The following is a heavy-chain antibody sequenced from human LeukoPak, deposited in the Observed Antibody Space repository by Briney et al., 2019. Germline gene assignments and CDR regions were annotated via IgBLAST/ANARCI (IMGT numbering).Heavy chain of an antibody. V-gene: IGHV3-23*01. Sequence: GGSLRLSCAASGFTFSSYGMSWVRQAPGKGLEWVSAISVSGGSTYYADSVKGRFTISRDNSRNTFHLQMNSLRAEDTAVYYCARRAGDYSHPYDYWGQGTLVTVSS. J-gene: IGHJ4*02. CDR3: ARRAGDYSHPYDY. CDR1: GFTFSSYG. D-gene: IGHD3-22*01. CDR2: ISVSGGST.